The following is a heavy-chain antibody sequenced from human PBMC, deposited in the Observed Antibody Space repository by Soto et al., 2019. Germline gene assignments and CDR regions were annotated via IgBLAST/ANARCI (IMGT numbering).Heavy chain of an antibody. D-gene: IGHD2-15*01. CDR1: GYTFASDG. J-gene: IGHJ6*02. V-gene: IGHV1-18*01. CDR3: AKGYCSGGSCCWGLDSYGMDV. CDR2: SSANNGTP. Sequence: APVKVSCNASGYTFASDGISGVRQAPGEGLEWMGWSSANNGTPNSAQERQGRVTRTTYTSTRTAYMELRILRPDDTAVYYCAKGYCSGGSCCWGLDSYGMDVWGQGTPVNVSS.